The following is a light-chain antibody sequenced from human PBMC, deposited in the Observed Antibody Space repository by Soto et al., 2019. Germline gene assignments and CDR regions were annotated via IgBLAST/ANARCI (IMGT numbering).Light chain of an antibody. Sequence: NFLLTQPHSVSESPGKTVTISCTRSSGSIASNYVQWYQQRPGSAPTTVIYEDNQRPSGDPDRFSGSIDSSSNSASLTISGLKPEDEADYYCQSYDSSNPVVFGGGTKLTVL. CDR3: QSYDSSNPVV. V-gene: IGLV6-57*03. CDR2: EDN. J-gene: IGLJ3*02. CDR1: SGSIASNY.